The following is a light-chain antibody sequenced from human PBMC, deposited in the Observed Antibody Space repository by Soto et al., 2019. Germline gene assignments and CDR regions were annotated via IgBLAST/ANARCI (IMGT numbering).Light chain of an antibody. CDR1: QRVSSY. CDR3: QQSYDTPST. V-gene: IGKV1-39*01. Sequence: DIQMTQSPSSLSASIGDRVTITCRASQRVSSYLNWYQLRPGKAPRLLIYATSTLQSGVPSRFSGSGSGTDFTLTISSLQPEDFATYFCQQSYDTPSTFGQGTKLEIK. CDR2: ATS. J-gene: IGKJ1*01.